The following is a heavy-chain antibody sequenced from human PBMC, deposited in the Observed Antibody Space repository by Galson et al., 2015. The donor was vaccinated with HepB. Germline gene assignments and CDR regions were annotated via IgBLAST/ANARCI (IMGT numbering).Heavy chain of an antibody. CDR2: ISSNSSYI. CDR1: GFTFSSYS. Sequence: SLRLSCAASGFTFSSYSMNWVRQAPGKGLEWVSSISSNSSYIYYADSVKGRFTISRDNAKNSLYLQMNSLRAEDTAVYYCARDFGQWLEGWPYYFDYWGQGTLVTVSS. CDR3: ARDFGQWLEGWPYYFDY. D-gene: IGHD6-19*01. J-gene: IGHJ4*02. V-gene: IGHV3-21*01.